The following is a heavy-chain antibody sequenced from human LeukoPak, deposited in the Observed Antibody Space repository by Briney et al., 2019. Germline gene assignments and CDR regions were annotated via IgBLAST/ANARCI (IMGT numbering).Heavy chain of an antibody. J-gene: IGHJ4*02. CDR2: MSPSSGET. Sequence: ASVKVSCKASGYIFSSYDISWVRQAAGQGLEWMGWMSPSSGETGFAQRFQGRITLTRDTSIDTAYMELSSLGSEDTAVYYCARARYNWNVFDYWGQGTLVTVSS. V-gene: IGHV1-8*02. CDR3: ARARYNWNVFDY. CDR1: GYIFSSYD. D-gene: IGHD1-1*01.